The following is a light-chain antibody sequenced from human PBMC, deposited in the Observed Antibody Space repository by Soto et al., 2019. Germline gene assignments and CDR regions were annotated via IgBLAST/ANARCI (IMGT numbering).Light chain of an antibody. CDR1: TSNIGASYG. Sequence: QSVLTQPPSVSGAPGQRVTISCTGSTSNIGASYGVHWYQHLPGTAPKLLIYGYSIRPSGVPDRFSGSKSGTSASLAITGLQPEDEADYYCQSYDSSLTCLVFGGGTKLTVL. V-gene: IGLV1-40*01. CDR3: QSYDSSLTCLV. J-gene: IGLJ2*01. CDR2: GYS.